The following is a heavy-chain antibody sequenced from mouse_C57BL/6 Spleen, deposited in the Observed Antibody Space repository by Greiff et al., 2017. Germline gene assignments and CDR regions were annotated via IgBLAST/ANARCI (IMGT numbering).Heavy chain of an antibody. D-gene: IGHD1-1*01. Sequence: EVKVEESGGGFVQPGGSMKLSCVASGFTFSNYWMNWVRQSPEKGLEWVAQIRLKSDNYATHYARSVKGRFTISRDDSKSSVYLQMNNLRAEDTGIYYCTVGYYGSSSWFAYWGQGTLVTVSA. CDR3: TVGYYGSSSWFAY. J-gene: IGHJ3*01. CDR2: IRLKSDNYAT. CDR1: GFTFSNYW. V-gene: IGHV6-3*01.